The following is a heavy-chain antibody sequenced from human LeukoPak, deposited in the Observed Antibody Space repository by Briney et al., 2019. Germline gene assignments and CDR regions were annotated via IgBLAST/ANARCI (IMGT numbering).Heavy chain of an antibody. CDR3: ARGYCSSTSCYTGKDYYYYYYMDV. Sequence: PSETLSLTCTVSGGSISSYYWSWIRQPAGKGLEWIGRIYTSGSTNYNPSLKSRVTMSVDTSKNQFSLKLSSVTAADTAVYYCARGYCSSTSCYTGKDYYYYYYMDVWGKGTTVTVSS. J-gene: IGHJ6*03. CDR1: GGSISSYY. CDR2: IYTSGST. V-gene: IGHV4-4*07. D-gene: IGHD2-2*02.